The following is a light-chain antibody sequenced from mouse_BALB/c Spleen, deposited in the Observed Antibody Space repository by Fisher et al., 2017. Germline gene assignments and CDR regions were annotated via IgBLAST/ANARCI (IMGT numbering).Light chain of an antibody. J-gene: IGKJ4*01. V-gene: IGKV4-55*01. Sequence: IVLTQSPAIMSASPGEKVTMTCSASSSVSYMYWYQQKPGSSPRLLSYDTSNLASGVPVRFSGSGSGTSYSLTISSMEAEDAATYYCQQWSSNPFTFGSGTKLEIK. CDR2: DTS. CDR1: SSVSY. CDR3: QQWSSNPFT.